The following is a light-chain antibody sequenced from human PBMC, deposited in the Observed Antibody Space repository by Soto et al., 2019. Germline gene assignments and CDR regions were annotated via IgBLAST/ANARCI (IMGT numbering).Light chain of an antibody. J-gene: IGKJ4*01. CDR3: QQHSNWPPLT. CDR1: QGVSSY. CDR2: DAS. Sequence: EIVLTQSPATLSLSPGERATLSCRASQGVSSYLAWYQQKPGQAPRLLIYDASNRATGIPARFSGSGPGTDFTLTISSLEPEDFAVYYCQQHSNWPPLTFGGGNKVEIK. V-gene: IGKV3D-11*01.